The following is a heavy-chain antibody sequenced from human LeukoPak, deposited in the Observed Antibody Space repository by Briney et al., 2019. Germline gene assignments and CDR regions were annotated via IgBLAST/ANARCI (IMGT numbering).Heavy chain of an antibody. D-gene: IGHD4-17*01. V-gene: IGHV4-59*01. Sequence: SETLTLTCTVSGGSISGYYWSWIRQPPGKGLEYIAYIYYTGSTNYNPSLKSRVTISLDTSKNHFSLQLSSVTAADTAVYYCARFSAYGDYAYWGQGTLVTVSS. CDR2: IYYTGST. CDR3: ARFSAYGDYAY. CDR1: GGSISGYY. J-gene: IGHJ4*02.